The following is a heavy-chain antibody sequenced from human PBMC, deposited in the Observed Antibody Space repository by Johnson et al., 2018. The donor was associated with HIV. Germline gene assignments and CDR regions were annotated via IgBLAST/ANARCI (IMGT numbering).Heavy chain of an antibody. D-gene: IGHD3-10*01. Sequence: QVQLVESGGGLVKPGGSLRLSCAASGFTFSSYAMHWVRQAPGKGLEWVAVISYDGSNKYYAESVKGRLTISRDNSKNTLYLQMNSLRAEDTAVYYCARVSLYYGSGNDAFDIWGQGTMVTVSS. V-gene: IGHV3-30*14. J-gene: IGHJ3*02. CDR3: ARVSLYYGSGNDAFDI. CDR1: GFTFSSYA. CDR2: ISYDGSNK.